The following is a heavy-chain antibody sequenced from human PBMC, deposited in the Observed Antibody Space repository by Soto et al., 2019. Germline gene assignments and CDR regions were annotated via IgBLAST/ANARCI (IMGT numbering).Heavy chain of an antibody. CDR1: GFTFSSFA. CDR3: TKLYHGQGTADY. CDR2: IRRTGETT. D-gene: IGHD2-2*02. J-gene: IGHJ4*02. Sequence: HPGGSLRLSCSASGFTFSSFAMSWVRQAPGKGLEWVSGIRRTGETTYYADSVKGRFTISRDNSKNTVSLEMNSLRTEDTAIYFCTKLYHGQGTADYWGQGNLVTVSS. V-gene: IGHV3-23*01.